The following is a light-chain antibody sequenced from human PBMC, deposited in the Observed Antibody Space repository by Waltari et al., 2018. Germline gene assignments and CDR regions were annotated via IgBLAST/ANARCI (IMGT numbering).Light chain of an antibody. J-gene: IGLJ3*02. CDR1: GPNIGAGYD. CDR3: QSYDTTLSVV. Sequence: QSVLTQPPSVSGAPGQRVTISCTGSGPNIGAGYDVHWYQQLPRAAPNLLIYGSTSRPLGVPYRFFGSTSGTSASLTITGLQAEDEADYYCQSYDTTLSVVFGGGTKLTVL. CDR2: GST. V-gene: IGLV1-40*01.